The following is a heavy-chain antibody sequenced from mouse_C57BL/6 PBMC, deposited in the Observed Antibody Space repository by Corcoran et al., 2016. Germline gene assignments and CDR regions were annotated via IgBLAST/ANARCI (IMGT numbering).Heavy chain of an antibody. V-gene: IGHV1-75*01. J-gene: IGHJ3*01. D-gene: IGHD1-1*01. CDR1: GYTFTDYY. Sequence: QVQLQQSGAELMKPGASVKISCKASGYTFTDYYINWVKQRPGQGLEWIGWIFPGSGSTYYNEKFKGKATLTVDKSSSTAYMLLSSLTSEDSAVYFCAREDDTTVVAKGFAYWGQGTLVTVSA. CDR3: AREDDTTVVAKGFAY. CDR2: IFPGSGST.